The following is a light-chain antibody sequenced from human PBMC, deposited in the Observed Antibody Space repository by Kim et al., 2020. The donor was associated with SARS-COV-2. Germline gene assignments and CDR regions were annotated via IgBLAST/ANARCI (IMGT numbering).Light chain of an antibody. J-gene: IGLJ2*01. CDR2: EVS. V-gene: IGLV2-23*02. Sequence: SCTISCTGTSSDVGSYNLVSWYQQHPGKAPKLMIYEVSKRPSGVSNRFSGSKSGNTASLTISGLQAEDEADYYCCSYAGSSTSVVFGGGTQLTVL. CDR3: CSYAGSSTSVV. CDR1: SSDVGSYNL.